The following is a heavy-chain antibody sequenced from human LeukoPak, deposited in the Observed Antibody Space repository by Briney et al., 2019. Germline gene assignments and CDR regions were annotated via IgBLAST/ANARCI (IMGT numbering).Heavy chain of an antibody. D-gene: IGHD5-18*01. CDR3: ARQTWIELWHFDY. J-gene: IGHJ4*02. V-gene: IGHV4-39*01. CDR1: GGSIGSSTYY. CDR2: IYYSGST. Sequence: SETLSLTCTVSGGSIGSSTYYWAWIRQPPGKGLEWIGSIYYSGSTYYNPSLKSRVTISVETSKNKFSQKVSSVTAADTAVYYCARQTWIELWHFDYWGQGALVTVSS.